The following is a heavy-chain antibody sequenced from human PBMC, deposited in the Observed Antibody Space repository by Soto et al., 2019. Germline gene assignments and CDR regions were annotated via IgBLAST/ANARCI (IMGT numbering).Heavy chain of an antibody. Sequence: EVQLVESGGGLVQPGGSLRLSCVASGFTLSDHHMDWVRQAPGEGPEWVGRSRDKPNSYSTEYAASVKGRFIISRDDSGNSLYLQMNSLRSDDTAVYFCARTLSRHNQVDIWGQGTMVTVSS. D-gene: IGHD1-1*01. J-gene: IGHJ3*02. V-gene: IGHV3-72*01. CDR2: SRDKPNSYST. CDR3: ARTLSRHNQVDI. CDR1: GFTLSDHH.